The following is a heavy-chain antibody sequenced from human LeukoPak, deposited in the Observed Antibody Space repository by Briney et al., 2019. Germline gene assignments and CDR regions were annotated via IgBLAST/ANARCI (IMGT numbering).Heavy chain of an antibody. CDR2: IYTSGST. CDR1: GGSISSGSYY. J-gene: IGHJ3*02. CDR3: ARDRSSSWYFGAFDI. V-gene: IGHV4-61*02. Sequence: SQTLSLTCTVSGGSISSGSYYWSWIRQPAGKGLEWIGRIYTSGSTNYNPSLKSRVTMSVDTSKNQFSLKLSSVTAADTAVYYCARDRSSSWYFGAFDIWGQGTMVTVSS. D-gene: IGHD6-13*01.